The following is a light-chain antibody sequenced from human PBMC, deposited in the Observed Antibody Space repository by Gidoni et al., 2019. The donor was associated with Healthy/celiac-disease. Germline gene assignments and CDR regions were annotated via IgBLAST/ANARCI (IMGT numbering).Light chain of an antibody. Sequence: DIQMTQSPSSLSASVGDRVTITCRASQSISSYLNWYQQKPGKAPKLLIYAASSLQSGVLSRFSGSGSGTDFTLTISSLQPEDFATYYCQQSYSTPRGYTFGQXTKLEIK. J-gene: IGKJ2*01. CDR2: AAS. CDR1: QSISSY. V-gene: IGKV1-39*01. CDR3: QQSYSTPRGYT.